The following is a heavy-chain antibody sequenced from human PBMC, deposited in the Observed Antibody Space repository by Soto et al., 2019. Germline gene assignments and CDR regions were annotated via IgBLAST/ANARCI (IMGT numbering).Heavy chain of an antibody. CDR1: GYTFTSYG. Sequence: QVQLVQSGAEVKKPGASVKVSCKASGYTFTSYGISWVRQAPGQGLEWMGWISAYNGNTNYAQKLQGRVTMTTDTSTSTDYMELRSLRSDDTAVYYCARVHIVVVIASVVDYWGQGTLVTVSS. J-gene: IGHJ4*02. CDR2: ISAYNGNT. D-gene: IGHD2-21*01. CDR3: ARVHIVVVIASVVDY. V-gene: IGHV1-18*01.